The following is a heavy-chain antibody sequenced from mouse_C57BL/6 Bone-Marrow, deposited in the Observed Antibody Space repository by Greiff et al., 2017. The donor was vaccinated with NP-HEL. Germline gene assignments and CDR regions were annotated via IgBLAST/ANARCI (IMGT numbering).Heavy chain of an antibody. D-gene: IGHD2-2*01. V-gene: IGHV1-53*01. Sequence: QVQLQQPGTELVKPGASVKLSCKASGYTFTSYWMHWVKQRPGQGLEWIGNFNPSNGGTNYNEKFKSKAKLTVDKSSSTAYMQLSSLTSEDSAVYYCAISWLRRGYYAMDYGVQGTSATVSS. CDR2: FNPSNGGT. CDR3: AISWLRRGYYAMDY. J-gene: IGHJ4*01. CDR1: GYTFTSYW.